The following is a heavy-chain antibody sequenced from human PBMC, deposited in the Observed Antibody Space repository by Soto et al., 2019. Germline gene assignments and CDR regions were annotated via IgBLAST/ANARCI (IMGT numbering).Heavy chain of an antibody. J-gene: IGHJ4*02. V-gene: IGHV3-13*01. CDR3: ATGEY. Sequence: EVQMVESGGGLVQPGGSLRLSCAASGFTFSTYDIHWVRQPTGKGLEWVSGIGPTGDTYYPDSVKGRFTISRENAKNSFYLQMNSLRAEDTAVYYCATGEYWGQGTLVTVSS. CDR1: GFTFSTYD. CDR2: IGPTGDT.